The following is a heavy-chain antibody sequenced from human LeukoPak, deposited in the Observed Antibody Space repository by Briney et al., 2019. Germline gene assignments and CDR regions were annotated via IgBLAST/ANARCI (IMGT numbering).Heavy chain of an antibody. V-gene: IGHV3-21*01. Sequence: PGGSLRLSCAASGFTFSSYSMNWVRQAPGKGLEWVSSISSSSSYIYYADSGKGRFTISRDNAKTSLYLQMNSLRAEDTAVYYCARGTGYSYGYWGQGTLVTVSS. CDR1: GFTFSSYS. J-gene: IGHJ4*02. D-gene: IGHD5-18*01. CDR2: ISSSSSYI. CDR3: ARGTGYSYGY.